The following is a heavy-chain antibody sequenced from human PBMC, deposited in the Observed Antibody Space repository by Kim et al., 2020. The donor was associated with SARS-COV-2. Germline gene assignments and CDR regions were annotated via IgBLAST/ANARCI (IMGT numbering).Heavy chain of an antibody. CDR1: GDSVSSNSGV. CDR3: ARDAPDNSLFDY. J-gene: IGHJ4*02. Sequence: SQTLSLTCAISGDSVSSNSGVWNWIRQSPLRGLEWLGRTYYRSKWYNDYAVSVKSRIIINPDTSKNQFSLQLNSVTPEDTAVYFCARDAPDNSLFDYWGQGILVTVSS. CDR2: TYYRSKWYN. D-gene: IGHD1-1*01. V-gene: IGHV6-1*01.